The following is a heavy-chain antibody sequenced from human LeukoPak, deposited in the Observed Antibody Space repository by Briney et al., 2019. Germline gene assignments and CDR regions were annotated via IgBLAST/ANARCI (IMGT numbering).Heavy chain of an antibody. J-gene: IGHJ4*02. Sequence: GGSLRLSCAASGFTFSSYGMHWVRQAPGKGLERVAVIWYDGSNKYYADSVKGRFTISRDNSKNTLYLQMNSLRAEDTAVYYCARARDRGGVSSTSPNYWGQGTLVTVSS. CDR1: GFTFSSYG. V-gene: IGHV3-33*01. CDR2: IWYDGSNK. D-gene: IGHD2-2*01. CDR3: ARARDRGGVSSTSPNY.